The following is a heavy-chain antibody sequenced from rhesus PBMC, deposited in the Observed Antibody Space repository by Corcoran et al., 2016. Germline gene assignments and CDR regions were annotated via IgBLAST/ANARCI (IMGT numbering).Heavy chain of an antibody. CDR1: GGSISGYW. CDR2: IGGSSGRT. D-gene: IGHD4-29*01. V-gene: IGHV4-165*02. CDR3: ARKTDYVDAFDF. J-gene: IGHJ3*01. Sequence: QVQLQESGPGLVKPSETLSLTCAVSGGSISGYWWGWIRQPPGKGLEWIGHIGGSSGRTYYKSSQKSIVTISTDTSKNQFSLKLSSVTAADTAVYYCARKTDYVDAFDFWGQGLRVTVSS.